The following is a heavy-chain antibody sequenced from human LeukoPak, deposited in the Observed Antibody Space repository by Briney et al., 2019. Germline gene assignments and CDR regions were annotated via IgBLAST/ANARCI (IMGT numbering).Heavy chain of an antibody. CDR1: GYTFTSYG. CDR3: ARGKTGTTGGWFDP. V-gene: IGHV1-18*01. Sequence: GASVKVSCKASGYTFTSYGISWVRQAPGRGLEWMGWISAYNGNTNYAQKFQGRVTMTRDTSISTAYMELSRLRSDDTAVYYCARGKTGTTGGWFDPWGQGTLVTVSS. CDR2: ISAYNGNT. D-gene: IGHD1-1*01. J-gene: IGHJ5*02.